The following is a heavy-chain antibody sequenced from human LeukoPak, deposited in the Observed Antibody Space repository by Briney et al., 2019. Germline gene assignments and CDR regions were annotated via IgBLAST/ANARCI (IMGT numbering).Heavy chain of an antibody. D-gene: IGHD4-17*01. CDR1: GFTFSSYG. CDR2: ISYAGSNK. V-gene: IGHV3-30*18. CDR3: AKDSKLRSYYYYYGMDV. J-gene: IGHJ6*04. Sequence: GGSLRLSCAASGFTFSSYGMHWVRQAPGKGLEWVAVISYAGSNKYYADSVKGRFTISRDNSKNTLYLQMNSLRAEDTAVYYCAKDSKLRSYYYYYGMDVWGKGTTVTVSS.